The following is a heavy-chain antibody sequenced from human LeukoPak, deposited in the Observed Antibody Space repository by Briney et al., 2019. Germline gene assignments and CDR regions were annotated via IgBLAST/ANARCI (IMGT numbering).Heavy chain of an antibody. J-gene: IGHJ3*02. CDR1: GYTFTSYY. CDR3: ASSTRSWYDAFDI. CDR2: INPGGGST. D-gene: IGHD6-13*01. V-gene: IGHV1-46*01. Sequence: GASVKVSCKASGYTFTSYYMHWVRQAPGQGLEWMGIINPGGGSTSYAQKFQGRVTMTRDTSTSTVYMELSSLRSEDTAVYYCASSTRSWYDAFDIWGQGTMVTVSS.